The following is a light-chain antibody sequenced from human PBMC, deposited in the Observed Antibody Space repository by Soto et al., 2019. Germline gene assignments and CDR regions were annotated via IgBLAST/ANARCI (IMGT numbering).Light chain of an antibody. J-gene: IGKJ5*01. CDR2: YAS. Sequence: EIMMTQSPATLSVSPGERATLSCRASQSVRNNLAWYQQKPGQAPRLLTYYASTRATGIPARFSGSGSGTEFTLPISSLQSEDFALYYCQQYNNWPPITFGQGTRLEIK. CDR1: QSVRNN. CDR3: QQYNNWPPIT. V-gene: IGKV3-15*01.